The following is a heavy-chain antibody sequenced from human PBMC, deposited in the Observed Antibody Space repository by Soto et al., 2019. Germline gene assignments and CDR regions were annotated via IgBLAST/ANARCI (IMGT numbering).Heavy chain of an antibody. J-gene: IGHJ4*02. CDR3: ARGPPIPPSGYQDY. V-gene: IGHV3-33*01. D-gene: IGHD3-3*01. CDR1: GFTFSSYG. Sequence: GGSLRLSCAASGFTFSSYGMHWVRQAPGKGLEWVAVIWYDGSNKYYADSVKGRFTISRDNSKNTLYLQMNSLRAEDTAVYYCARGPPIPPSGYQDYWGQGTLVTVSS. CDR2: IWYDGSNK.